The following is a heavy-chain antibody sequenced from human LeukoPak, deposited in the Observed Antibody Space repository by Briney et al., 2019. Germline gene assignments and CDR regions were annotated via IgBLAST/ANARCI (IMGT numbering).Heavy chain of an antibody. J-gene: IGHJ3*02. CDR1: GFTFSSYS. CDR2: ISSSSYI. Sequence: PGGSLRLSCAASGFTFSSYSMNWVRQAPGKGLEWVSSISSSSYIYYADSVKGRFTISRDNAKNSLYLQMNSLRAEDTAVYYCAREGYCSGGSCQRHAFDIWGQGTMVTVSS. CDR3: AREGYCSGGSCQRHAFDI. D-gene: IGHD2-15*01. V-gene: IGHV3-21*01.